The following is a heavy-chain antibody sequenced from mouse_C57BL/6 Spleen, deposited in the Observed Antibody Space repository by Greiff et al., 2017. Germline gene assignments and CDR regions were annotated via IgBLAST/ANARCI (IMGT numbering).Heavy chain of an antibody. Sequence: QVQLQQPGAELVKPGASVKLSCKASGYTFTSYWMHWVKQRPGQGLEWIGMIHPNSGSTNYNEKFKSKATLTVDKSSSTAYMQLTSLTSKDAAVYYCSSQGDGYATWFAYWGQGSLGTVSA. J-gene: IGHJ3*01. CDR3: SSQGDGYATWFAY. CDR2: IHPNSGST. V-gene: IGHV1-64*01. CDR1: GYTFTSYW. D-gene: IGHD2-2*01.